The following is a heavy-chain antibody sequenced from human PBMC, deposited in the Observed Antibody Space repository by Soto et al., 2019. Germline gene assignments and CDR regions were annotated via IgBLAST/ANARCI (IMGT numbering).Heavy chain of an antibody. CDR1: GYTFTSYG. CDR2: ISAYNGNT. J-gene: IGHJ4*02. D-gene: IGHD6-6*01. V-gene: IGHV1-18*01. CDR3: ARDLRQLVPGGSDY. Sequence: ASVKVSCRASGYTFTSYGISWVRQAPGQGLEWMGWISAYNGNTNYAQKLQGRVTMTTDTSTSTAYMELRSLRSDDTAVYYCARDLRQLVPGGSDYWGQGTLVTVSS.